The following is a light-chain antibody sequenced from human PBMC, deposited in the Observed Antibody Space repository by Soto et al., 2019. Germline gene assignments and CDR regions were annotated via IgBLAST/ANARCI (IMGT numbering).Light chain of an antibody. CDR1: QDINVY. CDR2: SAS. V-gene: IGKV1-39*01. J-gene: IGKJ2*03. Sequence: DIQMTQSPSSVSASIGDTVTITCRASQDINVYLNWYQQKPGEVPKLLIYSASTLHSGVPSRFTGIGTETDFNLTIRSLQPEDFATYYCQHGYVAPYSFGQGTKVDI. CDR3: QHGYVAPYS.